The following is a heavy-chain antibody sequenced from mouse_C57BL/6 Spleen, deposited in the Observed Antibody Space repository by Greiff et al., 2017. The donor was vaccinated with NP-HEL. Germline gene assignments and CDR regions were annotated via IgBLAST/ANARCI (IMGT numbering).Heavy chain of an antibody. Sequence: EVKLMESGGDLVKPGGSLKLSCAASGFTFSSYGMSWVRQTPDKRLEWVATISSGGSYTYYPDSVKGRFTISRDNAKNTLYLQMSSLNSEDTAMYYCARHDYGSSYGYFDVWGTGTTVTVSS. CDR3: ARHDYGSSYGYFDV. CDR1: GFTFSSYG. V-gene: IGHV5-6*01. CDR2: ISSGGSYT. J-gene: IGHJ1*03. D-gene: IGHD1-1*01.